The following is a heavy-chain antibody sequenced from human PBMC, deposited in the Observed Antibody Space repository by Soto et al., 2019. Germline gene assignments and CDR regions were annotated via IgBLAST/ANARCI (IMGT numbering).Heavy chain of an antibody. J-gene: IGHJ6*01. D-gene: IGHD3-10*01. Sequence: TCAVYAWTFIRYYWSWIRQPPEKKLEWIGEINHSGSTNYNPSLKSPVTIAVDTSKNQFSLKLSSVSAADTAVYYCERYRTRYYDVSGSYYRPSRDGVDIWGQGNMV. CDR3: ERYRTRYYDVSGSYYRPSRDGVDI. CDR2: INHSGST. V-gene: IGHV4-34*01. CDR1: AWTFIRYY.